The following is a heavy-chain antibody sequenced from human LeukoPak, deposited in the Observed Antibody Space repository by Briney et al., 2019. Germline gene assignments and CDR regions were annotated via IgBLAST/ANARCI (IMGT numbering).Heavy chain of an antibody. Sequence: GGSLRLSCAASGFTFSSYWMSWVRQAPGKGLEWVANIKQDGSEKYYVDSAKGRFTISRDNAKNSLYLQMNSLRAEDTAVYYCARDWEVVSSSSWAYYYYYYYMDVWGKGTTVTVSS. J-gene: IGHJ6*03. CDR2: IKQDGSEK. CDR3: ARDWEVVSSSSWAYYYYYYYMDV. CDR1: GFTFSSYW. V-gene: IGHV3-7*01. D-gene: IGHD6-13*01.